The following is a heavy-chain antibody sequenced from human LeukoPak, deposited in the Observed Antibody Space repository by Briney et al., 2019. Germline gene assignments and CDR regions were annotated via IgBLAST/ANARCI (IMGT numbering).Heavy chain of an antibody. CDR2: IKEDGSVK. CDR1: GFTFSSNW. D-gene: IGHD3-16*01. V-gene: IGHV3-7*05. J-gene: IGHJ3*01. CDR3: AKSAVAVGLGAFDV. Sequence: GGSLRLSCAASGFTFSSNWMSWVRQAPGKGLEWVGNIKEDGSVKYYVDSVKGRFTISRDNAKNTLYLQMNSLRLEDTAVYYCAKSAVAVGLGAFDVWGRGTVVTVSS.